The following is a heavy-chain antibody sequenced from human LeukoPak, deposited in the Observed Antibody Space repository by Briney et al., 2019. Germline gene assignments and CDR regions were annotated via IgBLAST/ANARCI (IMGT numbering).Heavy chain of an antibody. CDR2: ISGSGGST. D-gene: IGHD3-10*01. CDR3: AKGLVRGVIIYYYYGMDV. CDR1: GFTFSSYA. Sequence: GGSLRLSCAASGFTFSSYAMSWVRQAPGKGLEWVSAISGSGGSTYHADSVKGRFTISRDNSKNTLYLQMNSLRAEDTAVYYCAKGLVRGVIIYYYYGMDVWGQGTTVTVSS. V-gene: IGHV3-23*01. J-gene: IGHJ6*02.